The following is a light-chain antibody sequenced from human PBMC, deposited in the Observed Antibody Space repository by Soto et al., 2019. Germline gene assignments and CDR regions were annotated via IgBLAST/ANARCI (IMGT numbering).Light chain of an antibody. CDR1: QSVGSN. J-gene: IGKJ1*01. Sequence: EIVMTQSPATLSVSPGERATLSCRASQSVGSNLAWYQQKPGQAPRLLIYGASTRATGIPARFSGGGSGTEFTLTISSLQSEDFAVYFCQQYNDWETFGQGTKV. CDR3: QQYNDWET. V-gene: IGKV3-15*01. CDR2: GAS.